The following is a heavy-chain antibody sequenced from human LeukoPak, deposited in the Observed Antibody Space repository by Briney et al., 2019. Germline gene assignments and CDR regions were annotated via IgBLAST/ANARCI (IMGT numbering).Heavy chain of an antibody. CDR3: ARDVEQWLVRVYYFDY. Sequence: GGSLRLSCATSGFTLSSYSMNWVRQAPGKGLEWVSYISSGSTTIYYADSVKGRFTISRDNAKNSLYLQMNSLRAEDTAVYYCARDVEQWLVRVYYFDYWGRGTLVTVSS. CDR2: ISSGSTTI. CDR1: GFTLSSYS. J-gene: IGHJ4*02. V-gene: IGHV3-48*01. D-gene: IGHD6-19*01.